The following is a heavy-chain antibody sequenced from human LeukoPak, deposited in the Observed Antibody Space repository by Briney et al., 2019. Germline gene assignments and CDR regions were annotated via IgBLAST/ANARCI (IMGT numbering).Heavy chain of an antibody. CDR2: FSASGNS. J-gene: IGHJ4*02. V-gene: IGHV4-61*02. D-gene: IGHD3-9*01. CDR3: ARRRYFDWLFSAESYYFDY. CDR1: GDSISSDDYY. Sequence: SETLSLTCTVSGDSISSDDYYWSWIRQPAGKGLEWIGRFSASGNSNYNPSLKSRLTISADRSKNQFSLKLTSVTAADTAVYYCARRRYFDWLFSAESYYFDYWGQGTLVTVSS.